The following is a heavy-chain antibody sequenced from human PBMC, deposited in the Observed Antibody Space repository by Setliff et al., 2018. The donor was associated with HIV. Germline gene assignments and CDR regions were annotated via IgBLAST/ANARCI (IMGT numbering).Heavy chain of an antibody. D-gene: IGHD6-13*01. J-gene: IGHJ6*02. Sequence: SETLSLTCTVSGDFFSSDYYWSWIRQPAGKGLEWIGHIYTSGSTNYNPSLKSRVTISVDTSKNQFPLKLSSVTAADTAVYYCAREHSSSWSDYYYYGMDVWGQGTTVTVSS. CDR2: IYTSGST. CDR1: GDFFSSDYY. CDR3: AREHSSSWSDYYYYGMDV. V-gene: IGHV4-61*09.